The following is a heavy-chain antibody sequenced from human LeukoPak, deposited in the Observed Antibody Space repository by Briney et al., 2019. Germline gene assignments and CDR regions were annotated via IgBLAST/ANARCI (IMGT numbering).Heavy chain of an antibody. J-gene: IGHJ4*02. Sequence: PGGSLRLSCAASGFTFSDYYMSWIRQAPGKGLEWVSYISSSGSTIYYADSVKGRFTISRDNSKNTLYLQMNSLRAEDTAVYYCAKDPPYDFWSEPRHDYWGQGTLVTVSS. CDR1: GFTFSDYY. D-gene: IGHD3-3*01. CDR3: AKDPPYDFWSEPRHDY. CDR2: ISSSGSTI. V-gene: IGHV3-11*01.